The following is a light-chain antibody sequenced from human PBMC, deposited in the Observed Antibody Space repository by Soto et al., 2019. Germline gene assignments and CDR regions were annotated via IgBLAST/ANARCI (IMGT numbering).Light chain of an antibody. CDR3: RQSYSTTWT. J-gene: IGKJ1*01. CDR2: AAS. Sequence: DIQRTQAPSSLSASVGDRVTITCRASQGMSTYLNWYQQKPGKAPKLPIYAASSLQSGVPSRFSGSGSETDFTLTISSLQPEDFATYSCRQSYSTTWTFGQGTKV. V-gene: IGKV1-39*01. CDR1: QGMSTY.